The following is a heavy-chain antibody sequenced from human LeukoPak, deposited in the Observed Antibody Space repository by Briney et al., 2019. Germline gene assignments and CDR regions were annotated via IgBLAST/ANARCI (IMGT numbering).Heavy chain of an antibody. CDR2: IYTSGRT. Sequence: SQTLSLTCTVYGGSLGSGPYYWSWIRQPAGKGLEWIGRIYTSGRTDYSPSLKSRVTISADTSKNHFSLKLSSVTAADTAVYYCVRENARSVPTAVSPLDDWGQGTLVTVSS. CDR1: GGSLGSGPYY. J-gene: IGHJ4*02. D-gene: IGHD2-2*01. V-gene: IGHV4-61*02. CDR3: VRENARSVPTAVSPLDD.